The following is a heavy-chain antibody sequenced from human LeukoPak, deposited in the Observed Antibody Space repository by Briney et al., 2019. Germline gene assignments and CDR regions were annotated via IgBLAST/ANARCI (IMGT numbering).Heavy chain of an antibody. CDR1: GFTFSSYA. D-gene: IGHD3-10*01. J-gene: IGHJ4*02. V-gene: IGHV3-23*01. CDR3: AKVATPYYVSGSEGIDY. CDR2: ISGSGGST. Sequence: GGSLRLSCAVSGFTFSSYAMSWVRQAPGKGLEWVSVISGSGGSTYYADSVKGRFTISRDNSKNTLYLQMNSLRAEDTAVYYCAKVATPYYVSGSEGIDYWGQGTLVTVSS.